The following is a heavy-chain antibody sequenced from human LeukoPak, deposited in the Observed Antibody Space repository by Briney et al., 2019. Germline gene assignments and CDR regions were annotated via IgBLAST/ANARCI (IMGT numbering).Heavy chain of an antibody. CDR1: GGSISSSNW. J-gene: IGHJ5*02. D-gene: IGHD3-10*01. V-gene: IGHV4-4*02. Sequence: PSETLSLTCAVSGGSISSSNWWRWVRQPPGKGLEWIGEIYHSGSTNYNPSLKSRVTISVDKSKNQFSLKLSSVTAADTAVSYCASPITMVRGVIDPWGQGTLVTVSS. CDR2: IYHSGST. CDR3: ASPITMVRGVIDP.